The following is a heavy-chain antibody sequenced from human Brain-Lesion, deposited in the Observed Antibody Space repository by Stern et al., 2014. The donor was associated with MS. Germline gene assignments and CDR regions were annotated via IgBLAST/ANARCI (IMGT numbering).Heavy chain of an antibody. CDR3: ARVPDYGDAFFDY. D-gene: IGHD4-17*01. CDR1: GGSIRSGDNY. J-gene: IGHJ4*02. Sequence: QDQLVESGPGLVKPSQTLSLTCTVSGGSIRSGDNYWSLIRQPPGKGPEWIGYIHYSGGTYFNPSLKSRATISADTSKNQFSLKLNSMTAADTAVYYCARVPDYGDAFFDYWGQGILVTVSS. CDR2: IHYSGGT. V-gene: IGHV4-30-4*01.